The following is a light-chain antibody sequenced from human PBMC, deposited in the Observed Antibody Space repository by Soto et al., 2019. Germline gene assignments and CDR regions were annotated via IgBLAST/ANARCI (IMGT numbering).Light chain of an antibody. CDR2: LNSDGSH. Sequence: QSALTQSPSASASLGASVKLTCTLSSGHSSYAIAWHQQQPEKGPRYLMKLNSDGSHSQGDGIPDRFSGSSSGAERYLTISSLQSEDEADYYCQTWGTGIQVFGGGTKLTVL. V-gene: IGLV4-69*01. CDR1: SGHSSYA. CDR3: QTWGTGIQV. J-gene: IGLJ2*01.